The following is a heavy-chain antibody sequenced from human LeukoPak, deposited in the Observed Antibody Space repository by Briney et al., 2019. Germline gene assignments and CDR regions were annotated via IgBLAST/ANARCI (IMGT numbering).Heavy chain of an antibody. D-gene: IGHD2-21*02. J-gene: IGHJ2*01. Sequence: GGSLRLSCAASGFTFSSYGMHWVRQAPGKGLEWVAVISYDGSNKYYADSVKGRFTISRDNSKNTLYLQMNSLRAEDTAVYYCAKVSCGGDCYGEWYFDLWGRGTLVTVSS. V-gene: IGHV3-30*18. CDR1: GFTFSSYG. CDR3: AKVSCGGDCYGEWYFDL. CDR2: ISYDGSNK.